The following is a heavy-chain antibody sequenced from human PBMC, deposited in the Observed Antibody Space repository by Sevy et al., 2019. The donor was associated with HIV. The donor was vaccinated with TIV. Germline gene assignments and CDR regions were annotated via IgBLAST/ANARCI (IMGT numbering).Heavy chain of an antibody. CDR1: GGTFSSYA. CDR2: IIPIFGTA. Sequence: ASVKVSCKASGGTFSSYAISWVRQAPGQGLEWMGGIIPIFGTANYAQKFQGRVTITADESTCTAYMELRSLRSEDTAVYYCAAQRYYDILTVVVPAFDIWGQGTMVTVSS. CDR3: AAQRYYDILTVVVPAFDI. V-gene: IGHV1-69*13. J-gene: IGHJ3*02. D-gene: IGHD3-9*01.